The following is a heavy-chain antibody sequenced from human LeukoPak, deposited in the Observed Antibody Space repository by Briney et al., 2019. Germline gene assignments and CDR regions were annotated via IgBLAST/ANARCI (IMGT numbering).Heavy chain of an antibody. Sequence: ASVKVSCKASGYTFTSSGISWVRQAPGQGLEWMGWISAYDGNTKYAQKFQDRVTMTTDTSTSTAYMELRSLRSDDTAVYYCAKDSYYDSSGLWGASDYWGQGTLVTVSS. CDR1: GYTFTSSG. J-gene: IGHJ4*02. D-gene: IGHD3-22*01. CDR3: AKDSYYDSSGLWGASDY. V-gene: IGHV1-18*01. CDR2: ISAYDGNT.